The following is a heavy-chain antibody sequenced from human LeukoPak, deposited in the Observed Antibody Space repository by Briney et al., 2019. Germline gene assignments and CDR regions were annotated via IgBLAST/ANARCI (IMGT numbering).Heavy chain of an antibody. V-gene: IGHV3-30*04. J-gene: IGHJ4*02. CDR1: GFTFSSYA. CDR2: ISYDGSNK. Sequence: GGSLRLSCVASGFTFSSYAMHWVRQAPGKGLEWVAVISYDGSNKYYADSVKGRFTISRDNSKNTLYLQMNSLRAEDTAVYYCARGHDYGDPPPLDYWGQGTLVTVSS. CDR3: ARGHDYGDPPPLDY. D-gene: IGHD4-17*01.